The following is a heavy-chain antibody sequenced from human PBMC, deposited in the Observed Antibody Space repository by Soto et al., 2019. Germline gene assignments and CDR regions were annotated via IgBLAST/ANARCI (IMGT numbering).Heavy chain of an antibody. Sequence: PSETLSLTCTVSGGSISSSSYYWGWIRQPPGKGLEWIGSIYYSGSTYYNPSLKSRVTISVDTSKNQFSLKLSSVTAADTAVYYCARHLSGDYDRPVDYWGQGTLVTVSS. CDR2: IYYSGST. V-gene: IGHV4-39*01. J-gene: IGHJ4*02. CDR3: ARHLSGDYDRPVDY. D-gene: IGHD4-17*01. CDR1: GGSISSSSYY.